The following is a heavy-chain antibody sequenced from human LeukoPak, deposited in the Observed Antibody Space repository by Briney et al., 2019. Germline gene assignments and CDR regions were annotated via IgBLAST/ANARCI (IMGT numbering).Heavy chain of an antibody. V-gene: IGHV1-69*05. Sequence: SVKVSCKVLGGTFRTHAIIWVRQAPGQGFEWVGGIIPMIGKPHYAQQLQGRITITTDESTSTVHMELSSLRSEDTAVYFCARDGCSTTFCNTNWFDPWGQGTLVTVSS. CDR2: IIPMIGKP. CDR1: GGTFRTHA. D-gene: IGHD2/OR15-2a*01. J-gene: IGHJ5*02. CDR3: ARDGCSTTFCNTNWFDP.